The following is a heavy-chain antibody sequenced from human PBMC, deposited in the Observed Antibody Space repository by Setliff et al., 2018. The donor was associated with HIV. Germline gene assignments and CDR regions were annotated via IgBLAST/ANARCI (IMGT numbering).Heavy chain of an antibody. Sequence: GGSLRLSCTASGFTFSDHYMDWARQAPGKEMEWVSSISRSSSYIYYADSVKGRFTISRDNAKNSLYLQMNSLRADDTAVYYCARGLTTWSLRGQAMDASDIWGQGTMVTVSS. CDR3: ARGLTTWSLRGQAMDASDI. D-gene: IGHD3-10*01. CDR2: ISRSSSYI. V-gene: IGHV3-21*01. CDR1: GFTFSDHY. J-gene: IGHJ3*02.